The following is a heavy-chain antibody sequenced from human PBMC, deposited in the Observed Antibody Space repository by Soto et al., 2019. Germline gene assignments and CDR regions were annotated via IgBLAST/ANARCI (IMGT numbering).Heavy chain of an antibody. Sequence: QVQLVESGGGVVQPGRSLRLSCAASGFTFSSYAMHWVRQAPGKGLEWVAVISYDGSNKYYADSVKGRFTISRDNSKNTVDLQMNSLRAEGTAVYYCARGAPTVSYYYYGMDVWGQGTTVTVSS. J-gene: IGHJ6*02. V-gene: IGHV3-30-3*01. CDR2: ISYDGSNK. CDR3: ARGAPTVSYYYYGMDV. D-gene: IGHD4-17*01. CDR1: GFTFSSYA.